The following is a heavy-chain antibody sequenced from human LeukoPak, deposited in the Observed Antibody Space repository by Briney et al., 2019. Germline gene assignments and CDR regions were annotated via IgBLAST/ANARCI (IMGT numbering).Heavy chain of an antibody. J-gene: IGHJ5*02. CDR3: ARRLYGRQRYWFDP. V-gene: IGHV1-8*01. CDR2: MNPNSGNT. Sequence: ASVKVSCKASGYTFTSYDINWVRQATGQGLEWMGWMNPNSGNTGYAQKLQGRVTMTRNTSISTAYMELSSLRSEDTAVYYCARRLYGRQRYWFDPWGQGTLVTVSS. CDR1: GYTFTSYD. D-gene: IGHD2-8*01.